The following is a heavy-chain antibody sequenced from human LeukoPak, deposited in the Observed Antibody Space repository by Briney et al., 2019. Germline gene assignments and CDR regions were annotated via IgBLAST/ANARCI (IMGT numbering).Heavy chain of an antibody. J-gene: IGHJ4*02. CDR3: ARDYYGGNPGYCFEY. CDR2: INFSGST. CDR1: GGSISSGSYY. V-gene: IGHV4-31*03. D-gene: IGHD4-23*01. Sequence: SETLSLTCTVSGGSISSGSYYWSWIRQHPGKGLEWIGYINFSGSTDYNPSLKSRVTISVDTSKNQFSLKLSSVTAADTAVYYCARDYYGGNPGYCFEYWGQGTLVTVSS.